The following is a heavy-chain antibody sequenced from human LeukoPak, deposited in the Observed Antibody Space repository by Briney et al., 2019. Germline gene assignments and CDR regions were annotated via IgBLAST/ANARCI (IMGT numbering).Heavy chain of an antibody. D-gene: IGHD6-13*01. CDR2: IYYSGST. Sequence: SETLSLTCTVSGGSISSYYWSWIRQPPGKGLEWIGYIYYSGSTNYNPSLKSRVTISVDTSKNQFSLKLSSVTAADTAVYYCARDSRVYYYMDVWGKGTTVTISS. J-gene: IGHJ6*03. CDR1: GGSISSYY. V-gene: IGHV4-59*01. CDR3: ARDSRVYYYMDV.